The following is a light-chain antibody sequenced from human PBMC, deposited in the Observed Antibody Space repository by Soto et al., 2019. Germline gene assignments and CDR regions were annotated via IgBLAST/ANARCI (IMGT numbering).Light chain of an antibody. Sequence: EIVMTHSPATLSVSPWEVATLSCRASQSISSNLAWYEQKPGLAPRLLIYDASTRATGIPARFSGRGSGTEFTLTISSLQSEDFALYYCQQYNNWPRTFGQGTKVDIK. CDR1: QSISSN. J-gene: IGKJ1*01. CDR2: DAS. CDR3: QQYNNWPRT. V-gene: IGKV3-15*01.